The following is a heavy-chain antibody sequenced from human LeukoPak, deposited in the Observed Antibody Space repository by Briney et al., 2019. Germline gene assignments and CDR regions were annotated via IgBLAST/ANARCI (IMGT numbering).Heavy chain of an antibody. CDR2: IRYDGSNK. CDR1: GFTFSSYG. D-gene: IGHD3-22*01. CDR3: AKQTRYDSPAGGRGFDY. V-gene: IGHV3-30*02. Sequence: PGGSLRLSCAASGFTFSSYGMHWVRQAPGKGLEWVAFIRYDGSNKYYADSVKGRFTISRVNSNNTLFLEMSSLRAEDTAVYSCAKQTRYDSPAGGRGFDYWGQGTLVTVSS. J-gene: IGHJ4*02.